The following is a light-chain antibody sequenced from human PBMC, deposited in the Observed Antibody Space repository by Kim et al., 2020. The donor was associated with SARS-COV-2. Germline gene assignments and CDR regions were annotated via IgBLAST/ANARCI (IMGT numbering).Light chain of an antibody. CDR2: TAS. CDR3: QQSYSSLLT. Sequence: ASIRDKVTITCRSSQSNNNYLNWYQQKLGKAPKLLIYTASRLQSGVPSRFSGSGSGTDFTLTITSLQPEDFATYYCQQSYSSLLTFGGGTKVEIK. CDR1: QSNNNY. J-gene: IGKJ4*01. V-gene: IGKV1-39*01.